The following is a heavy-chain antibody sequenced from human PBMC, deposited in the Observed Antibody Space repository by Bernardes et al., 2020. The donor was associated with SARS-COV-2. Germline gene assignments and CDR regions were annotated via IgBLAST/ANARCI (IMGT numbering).Heavy chain of an antibody. CDR2: ITGSGDRT. CDR1: GFTFSSSS. V-gene: IGHV3-23*01. J-gene: IGHJ2*01. Sequence: GSLRLSCAASGFTFSSSSMGWVRQAPGKGLEWVSSITGSGDRTHYGDSVKGRFTISRDNPKNTLYLQMNSLTVEDTAIYYCAKDLRGPAAGTWYFDLWGRGILVSVSS. CDR3: AKDLRGPAAGTWYFDL. D-gene: IGHD6-13*01.